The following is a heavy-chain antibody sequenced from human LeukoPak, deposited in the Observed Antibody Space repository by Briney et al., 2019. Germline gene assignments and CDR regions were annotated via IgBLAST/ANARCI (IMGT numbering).Heavy chain of an antibody. Sequence: GGSLRLSCAASGFTFSNYAMSWVRQAPGKGLEWVSGIGNSGTSTYYADSVKGRHTISRDNSKDTLFLQMNSLRAEDTAVYFCAQTRFISPRYCFDYWGQGTLATVSS. CDR1: GFTFSNYA. CDR2: IGNSGTST. V-gene: IGHV3-23*01. CDR3: AQTRFISPRYCFDY. D-gene: IGHD2-15*01. J-gene: IGHJ4*02.